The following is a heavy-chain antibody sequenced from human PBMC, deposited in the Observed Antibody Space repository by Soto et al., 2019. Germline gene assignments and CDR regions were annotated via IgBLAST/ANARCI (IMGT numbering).Heavy chain of an antibody. J-gene: IGHJ5*02. D-gene: IGHD3-3*01. CDR1: GYIFTAYS. CDR2: ISGYNDKT. V-gene: IGHV1-18*04. Sequence: DSVKVSCKASGYIFTAYSLHWVRQAPGQWLEWVGWISGYNDKTDYAQKFQVRVTMTKDTSATTAYLDVWNLRPGDTAIYYCARSKYYDDDSEAPFDPWGQGTLVTVSS. CDR3: ARSKYYDDDSEAPFDP.